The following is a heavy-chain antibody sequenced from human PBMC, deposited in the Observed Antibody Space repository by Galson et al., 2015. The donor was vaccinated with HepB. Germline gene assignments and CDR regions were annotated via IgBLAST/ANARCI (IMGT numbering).Heavy chain of an antibody. J-gene: IGHJ6*03. CDR3: ARDDQWLVPGGYYYYMDV. Sequence: VKVSCKASGYTFTSYAMHWVRQAPGQRLEWMGWINAGNGNTKYSQKFQGRVTITRDTSASTAYMELSSLRSEDTAVYYCARDDQWLVPGGYYYYMDVWGKGTTVTVSS. CDR2: INAGNGNT. D-gene: IGHD6-19*01. V-gene: IGHV1-3*01. CDR1: GYTFTSYA.